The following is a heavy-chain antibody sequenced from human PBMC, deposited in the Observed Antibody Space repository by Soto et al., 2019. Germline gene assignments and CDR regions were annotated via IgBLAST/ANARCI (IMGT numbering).Heavy chain of an antibody. V-gene: IGHV4-39*01. CDR3: ARLLRGIAVG. CDR2: IYYSGST. CDR1: GGSISSSSYY. J-gene: IGHJ4*02. Sequence: QLQLQESGPGLVKPSETLSLTCTVSGGSISSSSYYWGWIRQPPGKGLEWIGSIYYSGSTYYNPSLKSRVTISVDTAKNRCSLQLSSVTAADTAVYYCARLLRGIAVGWGQGTLVTVSS. D-gene: IGHD6-19*01.